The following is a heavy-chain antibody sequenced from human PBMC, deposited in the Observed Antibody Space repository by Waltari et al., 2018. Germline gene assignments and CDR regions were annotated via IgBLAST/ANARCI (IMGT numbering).Heavy chain of an antibody. Sequence: VQLVESGGGLVQPGGSLRLSCAASGFNFNDYWMHWIRQAPEKGLVGVTLISTDGTIGTPADSVKGRFTSSRDNAKNTLYLQMNSLRPEDTAVYYCARVGYPSSSLAFDIWGQGTMVTVSS. V-gene: IGHV3-74*01. CDR1: GFNFNDYW. D-gene: IGHD6-6*01. CDR3: ARVGYPSSSLAFDI. J-gene: IGHJ3*02. CDR2: ISTDGTIG.